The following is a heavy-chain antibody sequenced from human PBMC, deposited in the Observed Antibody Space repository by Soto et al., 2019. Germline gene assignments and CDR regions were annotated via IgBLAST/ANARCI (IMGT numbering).Heavy chain of an antibody. CDR2: IYPGDSDT. J-gene: IGHJ1*01. CDR1: GYSFTSYW. CDR3: ARLYCGGDCYSFGEYFQH. D-gene: IGHD2-21*02. Sequence: PGESLQISCKGSGYSFTSYWIGCVRQMPGKGLEWMGIIYPGDSDTRYSPSFQGQVTISADKSISTAYLQWSSLKASDTAMYYCARLYCGGDCYSFGEYFQHWGQGTLVTVS. V-gene: IGHV5-51*01.